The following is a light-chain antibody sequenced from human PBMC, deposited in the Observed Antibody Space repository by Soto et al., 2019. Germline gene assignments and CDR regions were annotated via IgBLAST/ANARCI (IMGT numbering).Light chain of an antibody. CDR1: QTVGSDY. Sequence: EIVLTQSPGTLSLSPGESATLSCRASQTVGSDYLAWYQQRPGQAPRLLIYGASSRATGIPDRFSGSESGTDFTLTISRLEPEDFAVYYCQQYRTSAQTFGQGTQVEIK. V-gene: IGKV3-20*01. CDR3: QQYRTSAQT. CDR2: GAS. J-gene: IGKJ1*01.